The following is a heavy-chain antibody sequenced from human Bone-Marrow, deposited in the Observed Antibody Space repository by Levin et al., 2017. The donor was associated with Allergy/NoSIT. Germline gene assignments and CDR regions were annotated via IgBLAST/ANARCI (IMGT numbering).Heavy chain of an antibody. CDR3: ARSNRILGLELGWGPDY. J-gene: IGHJ4*02. CDR2: ISSSSSYI. Sequence: PGGSLRLSCAASGFTFSSYSMNWVRQAPGKGLEWVSSISSSSSYIYYADSVKGRFTISRDNAKNSLYLQMNSLRAEDTAVYYCARSNRILGLELGWGPDYWGQGTLVTVSS. V-gene: IGHV3-21*01. CDR1: GFTFSSYS. D-gene: IGHD1-7*01.